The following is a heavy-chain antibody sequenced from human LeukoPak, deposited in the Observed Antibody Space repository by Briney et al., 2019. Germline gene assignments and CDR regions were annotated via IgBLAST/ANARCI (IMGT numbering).Heavy chain of an antibody. Sequence: GALVKVSCKASGYTFTGHYFYWVRQAPGQGLEWMGWINPNNGGAEYAQMFQGRVTMTTDTSNTTAYMELTGLISDDTAVYYCSKSGRGGLDSTGYRVLEHWGQGTLIVVSS. CDR3: SKSGRGGLDSTGYRVLEH. J-gene: IGHJ4*02. CDR2: INPNNGGA. V-gene: IGHV1-2*02. D-gene: IGHD3-22*01. CDR1: GYTFTGHY.